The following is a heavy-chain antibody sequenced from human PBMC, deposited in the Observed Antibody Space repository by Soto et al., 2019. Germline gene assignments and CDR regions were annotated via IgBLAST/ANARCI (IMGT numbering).Heavy chain of an antibody. V-gene: IGHV3-30*03. CDR2: ISYDGSNK. D-gene: IGHD4-17*01. Sequence: GGSLRLSCAASGFTFSSYGMHWVRQAPGKGLEWVAVISYDGSNKYYADSVKGRFTISRDNSMNALYLHMNSLRIEDTAVYYCAHPRGYGVFDAYDIWGQGTMVTVSS. CDR3: AHPRGYGVFDAYDI. J-gene: IGHJ3*02. CDR1: GFTFSSYG.